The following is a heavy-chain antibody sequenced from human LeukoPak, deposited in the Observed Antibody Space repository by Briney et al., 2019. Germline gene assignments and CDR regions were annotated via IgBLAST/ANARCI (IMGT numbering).Heavy chain of an antibody. CDR1: GFTFSSYA. J-gene: IGHJ6*03. CDR3: ARRDYYYYYMDV. Sequence: PGRSLRLSCAASGFTFSSYAMHWVRQAPGKGLEWVAVISYDGSNKYYADSVKGRFTISRDNAKNSLYLQMDSLRAEDTAVYYCARRDYYYYYMDVWGKGTTVTVSS. V-gene: IGHV3-30*04. CDR2: ISYDGSNK.